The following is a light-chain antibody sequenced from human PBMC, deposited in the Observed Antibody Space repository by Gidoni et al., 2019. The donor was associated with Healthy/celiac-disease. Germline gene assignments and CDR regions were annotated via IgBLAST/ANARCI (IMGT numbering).Light chain of an antibody. Sequence: DIVLTQSPPTLPVTPGEPASISCRSSQSLLHSNGYNYLDWYLHQPGQSPQLLIDLVSNRASGVPVRFSGCGSGIDLTLKISRVEAFDVCVYYCMQALQTPFGQGTRLEIK. CDR3: MQALQTP. CDR2: LVS. V-gene: IGKV2-28*01. J-gene: IGKJ5*01. CDR1: QSLLHSNGYNY.